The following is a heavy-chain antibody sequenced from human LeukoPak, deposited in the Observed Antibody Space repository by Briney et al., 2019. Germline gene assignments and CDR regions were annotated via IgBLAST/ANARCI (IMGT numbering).Heavy chain of an antibody. CDR3: ARYSGYYLSYFDY. V-gene: IGHV4-4*02. CDR2: IYHSGST. J-gene: IGHJ4*02. D-gene: IGHD3-22*01. CDR1: GGSISSSNW. Sequence: SGTLSLTCAVSGGSISSSNWWSWVRQPPGKGLEWIGEIYHSGSTIYNPSLKSRVTISVDTSKNQFSLKLSSVTAADTAVYYCARYSGYYLSYFDYWGQGTLVTVSS.